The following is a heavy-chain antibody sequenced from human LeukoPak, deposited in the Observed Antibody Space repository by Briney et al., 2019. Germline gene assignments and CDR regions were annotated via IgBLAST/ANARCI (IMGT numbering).Heavy chain of an antibody. V-gene: IGHV3-43*01. J-gene: IGHJ4*02. CDR3: AKDHYDFWSGSPSNPVDY. D-gene: IGHD3-3*01. CDR1: GFTFDDYT. CDR2: ISWDGGST. Sequence: PGGSLRLSCAASGFTFDDYTMHWVRQAPGKGLEWVSLISWDGGSTYYADSVKGRFTISRDNSKNSLYLQMNSLRTEDTALYYSAKDHYDFWSGSPSNPVDYWGQGTLVTVSS.